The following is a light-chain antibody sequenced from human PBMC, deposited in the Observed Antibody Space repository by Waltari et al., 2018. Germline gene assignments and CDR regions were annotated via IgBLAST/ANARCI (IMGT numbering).Light chain of an antibody. CDR3: QAWDSTTYWV. V-gene: IGLV3-1*01. CDR1: KLGTTY. Sequence: SFELTQPPAVSVSPGQTATISCSGDKLGTTYVPWYPQRSGQSPVLVIPQDVNRPSGIPDRFSGSTSGNTATLTITEAQPLDEADYYCQAWDSTTYWVFGGGTKLTVL. J-gene: IGLJ3*02. CDR2: QDV.